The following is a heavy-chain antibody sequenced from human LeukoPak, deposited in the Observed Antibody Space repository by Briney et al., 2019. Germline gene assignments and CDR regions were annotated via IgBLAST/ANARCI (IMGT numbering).Heavy chain of an antibody. D-gene: IGHD3-22*01. Sequence: ASVKLSCNASGYKFTGYDMHWVRHAHGQVLGWMRQKNPNSGGTNYAQKFQGRVTMTRDTSISTAYMELSRLRSDDTAVYYCARSIGDYYDSSGYYYSAFDIWGQGTMVTVSS. CDR3: ARSIGDYYDSSGYYYSAFDI. CDR2: KNPNSGGT. CDR1: GYKFTGYD. V-gene: IGHV1-2*06. J-gene: IGHJ3*02.